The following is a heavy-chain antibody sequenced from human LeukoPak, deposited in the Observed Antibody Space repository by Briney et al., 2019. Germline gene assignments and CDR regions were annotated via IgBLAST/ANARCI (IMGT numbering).Heavy chain of an antibody. CDR2: ISGSGGST. CDR3: ARRAGGYSHPYDY. Sequence: PGGSLRLSCAASGFTFSGYAMSWVRQAPGKGLEWVSAISGSGGSTYYADSVKGRFTISRDNSKNTLYLQMNSLRAEDTAVYYCARRAGGYSHPYDYWGQGILVTVSS. CDR1: GFTFSGYA. J-gene: IGHJ4*02. V-gene: IGHV3-23*01. D-gene: IGHD4-23*01.